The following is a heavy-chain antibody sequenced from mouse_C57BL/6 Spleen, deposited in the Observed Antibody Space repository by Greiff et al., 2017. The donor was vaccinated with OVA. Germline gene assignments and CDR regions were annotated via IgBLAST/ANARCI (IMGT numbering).Heavy chain of an antibody. Sequence: QVQLQQPGAELVKPGASVKMSCKASGYTFTSYCIPWVKQRPGHGLEWIGDIYPGSGSTNYNEKFKSKATLTVDTSSSTAYMQLSSLTSEDSAVYDCARAGSNYLYYDMDYWGQGTTVTVSS. CDR1: GYTFTSYC. D-gene: IGHD2-5*01. CDR3: ARAGSNYLYYDMDY. J-gene: IGHJ4*01. CDR2: IYPGSGST. V-gene: IGHV1-55*01.